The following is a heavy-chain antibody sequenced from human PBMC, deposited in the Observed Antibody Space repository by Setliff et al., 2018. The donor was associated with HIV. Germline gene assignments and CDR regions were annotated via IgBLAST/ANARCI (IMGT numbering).Heavy chain of an antibody. V-gene: IGHV4-34*10. D-gene: IGHD6-19*01. CDR3: ARDGEPYSSLDY. Sequence: SETLSLTCAVYGDSFIGYYWTWIRQSPGKGLEWIGEIDHSGNTNYNPSPKSRITISADTSISTAYMELSRLRSDDTAVYYCARDGEPYSSLDYWGQGTLGTVS. CDR2: IDHSGNT. CDR1: GDSFIGYY. J-gene: IGHJ4*02.